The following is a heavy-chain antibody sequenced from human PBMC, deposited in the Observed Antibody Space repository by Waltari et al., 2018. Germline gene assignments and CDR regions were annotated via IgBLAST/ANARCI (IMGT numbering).Heavy chain of an antibody. CDR3: AKGYSSGWYDY. CDR2: IYSGGST. J-gene: IGHJ4*02. D-gene: IGHD6-19*01. CDR1: GFTFSSYA. V-gene: IGHV3-23*03. Sequence: EVQLLESGGGLVQPGGSLRLSCAASGFTFSSYAMSWVRQAPGKGLGWVSVIYSGGSTYYADSVKGRFTISRDNSKNTLYLQMNSLRAEDTAVYYCAKGYSSGWYDYWGQGTLVTVSS.